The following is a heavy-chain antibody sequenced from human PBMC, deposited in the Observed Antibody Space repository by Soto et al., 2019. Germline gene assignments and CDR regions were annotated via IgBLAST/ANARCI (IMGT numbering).Heavy chain of an antibody. CDR1: GDIFSSFA. CDR3: AMGGSPYVWFNEY. J-gene: IGHJ4*02. CDR2: IIPVFGTT. Sequence: QEQLVQSGAEVKKPGSSMKVSCKASGDIFSSFAISWVRQAPGQGLEWMGGIIPVFGTTNYAQKFQDRVTITADASTNTAYMELSSLRSEDTAIYYCAMGGSPYVWFNEYWGQGTLVTVSS. D-gene: IGHD3-16*01. V-gene: IGHV1-69*01.